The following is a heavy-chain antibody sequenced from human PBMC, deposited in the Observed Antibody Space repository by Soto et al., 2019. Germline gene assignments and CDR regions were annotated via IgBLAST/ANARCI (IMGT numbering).Heavy chain of an antibody. CDR2: IIPIFGTA. J-gene: IGHJ6*02. D-gene: IGHD2-15*01. CDR3: ARHPGGRGYYYGMDV. V-gene: IGHV1-69*05. CDR1: GGTFSSYA. Sequence: QVQLVQSGAEVKKPGSSVKVSCKASGGTFSSYAISWVRQAPGQGLEWMGGIIPIFGTANYAQKFQGRVKXTXAXSPXTAYMELSSLRSEDTAVYYCARHPGGRGYYYGMDVWGQGTTVTVSS.